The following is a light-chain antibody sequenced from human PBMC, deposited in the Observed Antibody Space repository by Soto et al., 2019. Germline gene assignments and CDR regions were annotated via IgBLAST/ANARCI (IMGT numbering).Light chain of an antibody. CDR2: LGS. J-gene: IGKJ4*01. CDR3: IQALQTPLT. V-gene: IGKV2-28*01. CDR1: QSLLQSDSNNY. Sequence: DIVMTQSPLSLPVTPGEPASISCRSSQSLLQSDSNNYLDWYLQKPGQSPHLLIYLGSNRASGVPDTFSVSGSGTDFTLQISRVEAEDVGIYYCIQALQTPLTFGGGTKVDIK.